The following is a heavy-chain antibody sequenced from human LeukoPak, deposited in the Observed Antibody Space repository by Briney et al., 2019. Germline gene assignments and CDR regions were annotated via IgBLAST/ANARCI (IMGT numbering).Heavy chain of an antibody. D-gene: IGHD3-3*01. J-gene: IGHJ4*02. CDR2: IVVGSGNT. V-gene: IGHV1-58*02. CDR1: GFTFTNSA. CDR3: ARDPPYDFWSGYRGNYFDY. Sequence: SVKVSCKASGFTFTNSAMQWVRQARGQRLEWIGWIVVGSGNTNYAQKFQERVTITRDMSTRTAYMELSSLRSEDTAVYYCARDPPYDFWSGYRGNYFDYWGQGTLVTVSS.